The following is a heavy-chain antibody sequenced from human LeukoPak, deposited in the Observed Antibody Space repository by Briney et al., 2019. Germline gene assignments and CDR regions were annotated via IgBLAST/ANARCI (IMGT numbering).Heavy chain of an antibody. D-gene: IGHD6-13*01. CDR3: AIIAAARYGLDY. Sequence: ASVKVSCKASGYTFTSYDFNCVRQATGQGLEWMGWMNPNSGNTGYAQKFQGRVTMTRNTSISTAYMELSSLRSEDTAVYYCAIIAAARYGLDYWGQGTLVTVSS. CDR2: MNPNSGNT. J-gene: IGHJ4*02. CDR1: GYTFTSYD. V-gene: IGHV1-8*01.